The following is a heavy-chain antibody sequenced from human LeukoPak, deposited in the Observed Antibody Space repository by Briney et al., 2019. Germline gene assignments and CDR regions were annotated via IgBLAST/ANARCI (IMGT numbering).Heavy chain of an antibody. D-gene: IGHD1-1*01. CDR1: GFTFNNAW. CDR3: ALYGNYYYYGMDV. CDR2: IKSKNVGGTT. V-gene: IGHV3-15*01. Sequence: GGSLRLSCAASGFTFNNAWMNWVRQAPGKGLEWVGRIKSKNVGGTTDYAAPVKGRFTISRDDSKSTVYLQMNSLKTEDTAIYYCALYGNYYYYGMDVWGQGTTVTVS. J-gene: IGHJ6*02.